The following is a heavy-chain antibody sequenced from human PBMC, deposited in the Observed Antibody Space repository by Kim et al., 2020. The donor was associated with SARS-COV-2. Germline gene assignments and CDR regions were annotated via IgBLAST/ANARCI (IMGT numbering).Heavy chain of an antibody. J-gene: IGHJ2*01. CDR3: ARGGLASHWFLDL. Sequence: ASVKVSCKASGYTFTKYYIHWVRQAPGQGLEWMGIIKPSDGSTNYLQKFQGRVTVTRDTSTSTVFMELSSLRSEDTAVYYCARGGLASHWFLDLWGRGTQVTVSS. CDR2: IKPSDGST. V-gene: IGHV1-46*01. CDR1: GYTFTKYY.